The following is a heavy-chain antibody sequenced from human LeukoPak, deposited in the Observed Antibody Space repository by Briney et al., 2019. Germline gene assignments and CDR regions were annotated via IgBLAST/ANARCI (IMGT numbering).Heavy chain of an antibody. CDR2: VSDRGST. CDR3: ARENDRYGRIDY. J-gene: IGHJ4*02. D-gene: IGHD5-18*01. V-gene: IGHV4-59*01. Sequence: SETLSLTCTVFGGSISNYYCSWVRQPPGKGLEWIGYVSDRGSTDYNPSLKSRVIISMDTSKNQFSLRLRSVTAADAAVYYCARENDRYGRIDYWGQGTLVTVSS. CDR1: GGSISNYY.